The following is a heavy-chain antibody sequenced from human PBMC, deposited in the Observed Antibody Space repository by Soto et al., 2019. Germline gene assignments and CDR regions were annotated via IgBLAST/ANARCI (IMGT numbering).Heavy chain of an antibody. CDR2: IAYDGSNS. CDR1: GFSISRSA. D-gene: IGHD1-1*01. CDR3: ARDLQAGTDNVNWFAP. Sequence: QVQLVALGGGVVQPGRSLRLSCAASGFSISRSAMHWVRQAPGKGLEWVAVIAYDGSNSWYADSAKGRFNISRDNSKNTVYLEMSSLRGEDTAVYYCARDLQAGTDNVNWFAPWGQGTLVTVSS. J-gene: IGHJ5*02. V-gene: IGHV3-30*04.